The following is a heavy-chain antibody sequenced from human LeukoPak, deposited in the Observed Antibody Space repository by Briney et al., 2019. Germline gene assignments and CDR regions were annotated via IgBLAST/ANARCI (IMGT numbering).Heavy chain of an antibody. CDR1: GFTFSNYW. V-gene: IGHV3-7*03. J-gene: IGHJ5*02. CDR3: ARDGDTSGRYA. Sequence: GGSLRLSCAASGFTFSNYWMSWIRQAPGKGLEWVANIKQDGSVKNYVDSVKGRFTISRDNAKNSLYLQMNSLRAEDTAIYYCARDGDTSGRYAWGQGILVTVSS. D-gene: IGHD6-19*01. CDR2: IKQDGSVK.